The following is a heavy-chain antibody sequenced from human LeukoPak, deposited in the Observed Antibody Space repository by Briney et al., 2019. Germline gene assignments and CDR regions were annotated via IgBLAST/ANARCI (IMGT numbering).Heavy chain of an antibody. V-gene: IGHV3-53*04. Sequence: GGSLRLFCAASGFTVSSNYMSWVRQAPGKGLEWVSVIYSGGSTYYADSVKGRFTISRHNSKNTLYLQINSLRAEDTAVYYCARLGGKLERSLDYWGQGTLVTVSS. CDR1: GFTVSSNY. D-gene: IGHD1-1*01. CDR3: ARLGGKLERSLDY. CDR2: IYSGGST. J-gene: IGHJ4*02.